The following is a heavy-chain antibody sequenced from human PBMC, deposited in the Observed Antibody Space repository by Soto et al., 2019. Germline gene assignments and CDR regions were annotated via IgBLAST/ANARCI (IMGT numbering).Heavy chain of an antibody. J-gene: IGHJ4*02. CDR2: ISPSGSNT. CDR3: VSWVYAHFEY. D-gene: IGHD2-2*01. CDR1: GLTFNSHT. V-gene: IGHV3-23*05. Sequence: PVGSLRLSCTASGLTFNSHTMSCVRQSPGTGLEWVSTISPSGSNTHYADSVKGRFTISRDNSRNTLDLQMSSLGAADTALYYCVSWVYAHFEYWGQGTPVNVS.